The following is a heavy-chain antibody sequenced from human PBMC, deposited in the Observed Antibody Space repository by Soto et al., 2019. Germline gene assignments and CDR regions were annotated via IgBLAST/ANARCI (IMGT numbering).Heavy chain of an antibody. CDR2: INPNSGET. CDR3: AALDWAESPDTAYFSLY. D-gene: IGHD1-1*01. J-gene: IGHJ4*02. CDR1: GYTFTAYY. Sequence: ASVKVSCKASGYTFTAYYMHWVRQTPGQGLEWVGQINPNSGETKYAQKFQGRVTMTRDTSISTAYMELSRLRSDDTAVYYCAALDWAESPDTAYFSLYWGQGTPVTVSS. V-gene: IGHV1-2*06.